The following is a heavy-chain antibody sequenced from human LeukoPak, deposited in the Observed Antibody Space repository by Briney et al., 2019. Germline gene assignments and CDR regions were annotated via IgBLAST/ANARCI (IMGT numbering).Heavy chain of an antibody. CDR1: GYTFTSNY. V-gene: IGHV1-8*02. D-gene: IGHD4-23*01. CDR2: MSPNSDNT. Sequence: ASVKVSYKASGYTFTSNYIHWVRQAPGQGLEWMGWMSPNSDNTGYAQKFQGRVTFTRDTSISTAYMELRSLTSEDTAVYYCARDYGGSSGWFDPWGQGTLVTVSS. CDR3: ARDYGGSSGWFDP. J-gene: IGHJ5*02.